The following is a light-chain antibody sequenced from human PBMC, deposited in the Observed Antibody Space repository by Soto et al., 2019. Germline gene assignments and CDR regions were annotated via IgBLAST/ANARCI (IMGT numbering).Light chain of an antibody. J-gene: IGKJ3*01. CDR1: PGINNY. CDR2: AAS. Sequence: DIQMTQSPSSLSASVGDRVTISCRASPGINNYLAWYQQKPGKAPKLLLYAASTLQSGVPSRFSGSGSGTDFTLTISSLQPEDVATYYCQKHNSAPPVTFGPGTKVGV. V-gene: IGKV1-27*01. CDR3: QKHNSAPPVT.